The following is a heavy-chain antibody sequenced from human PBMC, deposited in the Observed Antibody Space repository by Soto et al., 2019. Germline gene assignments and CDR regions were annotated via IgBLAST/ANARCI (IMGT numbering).Heavy chain of an antibody. V-gene: IGHV4-30-4*01. Sequence: SETLSLTCTVSGGSIGSGDYYWSWIRQPPGKGLEWIGYIYYSGSTYYNPSLKSRVSISVDTSKNQFSLKLSSVTAADTAVYYCARDNPPVGYSYGFGKNWFDPWGQGTSVT. CDR1: GGSIGSGDYY. CDR3: ARDNPPVGYSYGFGKNWFDP. CDR2: IYYSGST. J-gene: IGHJ5*02. D-gene: IGHD5-18*01.